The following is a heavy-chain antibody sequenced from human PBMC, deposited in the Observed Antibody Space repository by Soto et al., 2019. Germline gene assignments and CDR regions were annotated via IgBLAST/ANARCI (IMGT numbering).Heavy chain of an antibody. J-gene: IGHJ4*02. CDR2: IDLSNSGT. V-gene: IGHV5-51*01. Sequence: GESLKISCKGFGYSFSNHWIGWVRQMPGKGLEWMGIIDLSNSGTRYSPSFQGQVAISADKSISTVYLQWSSLKASDTAMYYCARRTSTSGWRHYFDYWGQGTLVTVSS. CDR3: ARRTSTSGWRHYFDY. D-gene: IGHD6-19*01. CDR1: GYSFSNHW.